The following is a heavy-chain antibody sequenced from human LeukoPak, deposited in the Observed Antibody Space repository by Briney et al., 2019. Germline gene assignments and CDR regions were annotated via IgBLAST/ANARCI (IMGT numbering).Heavy chain of an antibody. J-gene: IGHJ6*02. CDR3: ARYRGGKWGYSYGPDMDV. Sequence: SETLSLTCTVSGGSISSYYRSWIRQPAGKGLEWIGRIYTSGSTNYNPSLKSRVTMSVDTSKNQFSLKLSSVTAADTAVYYCARYRGGKWGYSYGPDMDVWGQGTTATVSS. V-gene: IGHV4-4*07. CDR1: GGSISSYY. CDR2: IYTSGST. D-gene: IGHD5-18*01.